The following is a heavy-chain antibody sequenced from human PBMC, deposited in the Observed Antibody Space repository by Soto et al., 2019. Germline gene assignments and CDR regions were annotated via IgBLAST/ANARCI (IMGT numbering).Heavy chain of an antibody. Sequence: QLQLQESGSGLVTPSQTLSLTCAVSGGSISSGGYSWSWIRQPPGQGLEWIGYIYHSGSTYYNPSLKSRVTISVDRAKNQCSLKLSSVTAADTAVDYGAREVSPRFGESDFWDIWGQGTMVTVSS. CDR2: IYHSGST. CDR3: AREVSPRFGESDFWDI. D-gene: IGHD3-10*01. J-gene: IGHJ3*02. V-gene: IGHV4-30-2*01. CDR1: GGSISSGGYS.